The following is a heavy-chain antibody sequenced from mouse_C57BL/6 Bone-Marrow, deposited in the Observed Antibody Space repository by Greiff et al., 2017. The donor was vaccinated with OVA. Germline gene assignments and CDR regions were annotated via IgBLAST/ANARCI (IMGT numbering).Heavy chain of an antibody. J-gene: IGHJ2*01. Sequence: EVKVEESGGGLVQPGGSLKLSCAASGFTFSDYYMYWVRQTPEKRLEWVAYISNGGGSTYYPDTVKGRFTISRDNAKNTLYLQMSRLKSEDTAMNYCARQRLDARGFDYWGQGTTLTVSS. CDR2: ISNGGGST. D-gene: IGHD3-2*02. CDR3: ARQRLDARGFDY. V-gene: IGHV5-12*01. CDR1: GFTFSDYY.